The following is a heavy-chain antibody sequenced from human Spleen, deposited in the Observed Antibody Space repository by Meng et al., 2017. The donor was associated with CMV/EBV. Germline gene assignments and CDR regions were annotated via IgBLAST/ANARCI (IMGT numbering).Heavy chain of an antibody. J-gene: IGHJ4*01. D-gene: IGHD3-9*01. V-gene: IGHV3-66*02. CDR2: IYSGCST. CDR1: GCIFSDSA. CDR3: ARDLGGVLRQFD. Sequence: GESLKISCAASGCIFSDSAMSWVRQAPGQGLEWVSLIYSGCSTFYADSVKGRFTISRDESNNTLYLQMNSLSREDSGIYYCARDLGGVLRQFDWGQGTPVTVSS.